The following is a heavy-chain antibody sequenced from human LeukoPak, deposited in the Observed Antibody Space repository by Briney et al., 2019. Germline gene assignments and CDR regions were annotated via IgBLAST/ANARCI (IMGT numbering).Heavy chain of an antibody. CDR2: IIPILGIA. J-gene: IGHJ4*02. CDR3: ARGGYYGSGSYYTTIDY. Sequence: SVKVSCKASGGTFSSYAISWVRQAPGQGLEWMGRIIPILGIANYAQKFQGRVTITADKSTSTAYMELSSLRSEDTAVYYCARGGYYGSGSYYTTIDYWAREPWSLSPQ. D-gene: IGHD3-10*01. CDR1: GGTFSSYA. V-gene: IGHV1-69*04.